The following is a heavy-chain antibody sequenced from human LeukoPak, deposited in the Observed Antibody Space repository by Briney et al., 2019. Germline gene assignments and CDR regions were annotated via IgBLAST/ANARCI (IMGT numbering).Heavy chain of an antibody. Sequence: SVKVSCKSSGYTFTGYGISWVREAPGQGLEWMGWISACNGNTNYAQKLQGRVTMTTDTSTSTAYMELSSLRSEDTAVYYCARDRGTGIQLFDYWGQGTLVTVSS. J-gene: IGHJ4*02. CDR1: GYTFTGYG. D-gene: IGHD5-18*01. CDR3: ARDRGTGIQLFDY. V-gene: IGHV1-18*01. CDR2: ISACNGNT.